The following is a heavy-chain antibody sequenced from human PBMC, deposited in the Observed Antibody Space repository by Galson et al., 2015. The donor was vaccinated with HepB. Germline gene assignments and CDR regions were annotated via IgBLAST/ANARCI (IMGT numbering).Heavy chain of an antibody. CDR3: VNGRGIAVAVTGY. CDR2: ISSNGGST. CDR1: GFAFSSYA. J-gene: IGHJ4*02. V-gene: IGHV3-64D*06. Sequence: SLRLSCAASGFAFSSYAMHWVRQAPGKGLEYVSAISSNGGSTYYADSVKGRFTISRDNSKNTLYLQMSSLRAEDTAVYYCVNGRGIAVAVTGYWGQGTQVTVSS. D-gene: IGHD6-19*01.